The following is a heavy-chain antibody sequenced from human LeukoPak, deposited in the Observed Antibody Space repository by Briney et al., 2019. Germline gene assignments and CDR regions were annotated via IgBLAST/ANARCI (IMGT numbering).Heavy chain of an antibody. J-gene: IGHJ4*02. CDR1: GFTFSDYY. CDR2: IPSTSSYT. CDR3: SGGGTIEVTGY. V-gene: IGHV3-11*06. Sequence: KAGGSLRLSCVASGFTFSDYYMSWIRQAPGKGLEWVSYIPSTSSYTSYADSVRGRFTISRDNAKNTLYLQMNSLRAEDTAVYYCSGGGTIEVTGYWGQGTLVTVSS. D-gene: IGHD2-21*02.